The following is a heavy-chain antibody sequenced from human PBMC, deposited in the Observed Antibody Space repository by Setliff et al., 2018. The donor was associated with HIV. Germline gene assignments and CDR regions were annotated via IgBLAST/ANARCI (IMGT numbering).Heavy chain of an antibody. D-gene: IGHD4-17*01. J-gene: IGHJ4*02. CDR2: ISGYNGNT. Sequence: WASVKVSCKASGYTFINYGVTWVRQAPGQGLEWMGWISGYNGNTNYAQKFQGRVTMTTDTSTNTAYMELRSLRSDDTAVYYCARGQIIVARSSSTVTAIDYWGQGTLVTVSS. V-gene: IGHV1-18*01. CDR3: ARGQIIVARSSSTVTAIDY. CDR1: GYTFINYG.